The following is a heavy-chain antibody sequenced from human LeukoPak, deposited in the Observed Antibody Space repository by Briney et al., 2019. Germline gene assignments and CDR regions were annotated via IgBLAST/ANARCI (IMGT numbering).Heavy chain of an antibody. V-gene: IGHV1-18*01. CDR2: LRAYNGNT. Sequence: ASVKVSCKASGYTFNFYGISWVRQAPGQGLEWMGWLRAYNGNTNYAQKVQGRVTMTTDTSTTTAYMELRSLRSYDTAMYFCARDDYCAGIFSRFLDWGQGTLVTVSS. CDR3: ARDDYCAGIFSRFLD. D-gene: IGHD3-10*01. J-gene: IGHJ1*01. CDR1: GYTFNFYG.